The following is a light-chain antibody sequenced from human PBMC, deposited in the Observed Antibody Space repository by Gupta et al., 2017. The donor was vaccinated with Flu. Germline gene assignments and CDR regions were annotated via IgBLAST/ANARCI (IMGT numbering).Light chain of an antibody. Sequence: VLGKTAKISCGGKNIATKGVHWYQQRPGQAPVLVIYRDSNRPAGIPERFSGSTSGNTATLTISRAQAGDEDDYYCQVGDSSTAVFGGGTKLTVL. V-gene: IGLV3-9*01. CDR1: NIATKG. CDR3: QVGDSSTAV. J-gene: IGLJ3*02. CDR2: RDS.